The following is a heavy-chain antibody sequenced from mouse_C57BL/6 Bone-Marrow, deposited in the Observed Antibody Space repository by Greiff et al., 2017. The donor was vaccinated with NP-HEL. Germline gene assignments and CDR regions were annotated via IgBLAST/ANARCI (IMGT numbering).Heavy chain of an antibody. CDR1: GFTFSSYA. J-gene: IGHJ4*01. D-gene: IGHD2-4*01. CDR3: TRLDYDGYYYAMDY. V-gene: IGHV5-9-1*02. Sequence: EVMLVESGEGLVKPGGSLKLSCAASGFTFSSYAMSWVRQTPEKRLEWVAYISSGGDYIYYADTVKGRFTISRDNARNTLYLQMSSLKSEDTAMYYCTRLDYDGYYYAMDYWGQGTSVTVSS. CDR2: ISSGGDYI.